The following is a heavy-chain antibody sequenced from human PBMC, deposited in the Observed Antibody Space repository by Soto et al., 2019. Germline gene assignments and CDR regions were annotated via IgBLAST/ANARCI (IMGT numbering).Heavy chain of an antibody. CDR3: ARRGQYCGTSTCRFDP. Sequence: PGGSLRLCCAASGYTLSIYGMHWVLQAKGKGLEWVAVIWYDGSNKYYADSVKGRFTISRDNSKNTLYLQMNSLRAEDTAVYYRARRGQYCGTSTCRFDPWGQGTLVPSPQ. J-gene: IGHJ5*02. D-gene: IGHD2-21*01. CDR2: IWYDGSNK. V-gene: IGHV3-33*01. CDR1: GYTLSIYG.